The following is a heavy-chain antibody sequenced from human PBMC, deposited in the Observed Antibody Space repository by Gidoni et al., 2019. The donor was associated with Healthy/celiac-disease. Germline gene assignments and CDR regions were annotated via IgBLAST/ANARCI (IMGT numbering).Heavy chain of an antibody. CDR3: ARETGGYYDSSGYYYGMDV. V-gene: IGHV3-21*01. D-gene: IGHD3-22*01. J-gene: IGHJ6*02. CDR1: GFTFSSYS. CDR2: ISSSSSYI. Sequence: EVQLVESGGGLVKPGGSLRLSCSASGFTFSSYSMNWVRQAPGKGREWVSSISSSSSYIYYADSVKGRFTISRENAKNSLYLQMNSLRAEDTAVYYCARETGGYYDSSGYYYGMDVWGQGTTVTVSS.